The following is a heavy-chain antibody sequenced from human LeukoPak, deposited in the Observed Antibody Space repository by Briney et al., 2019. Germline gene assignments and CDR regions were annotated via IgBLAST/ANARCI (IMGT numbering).Heavy chain of an antibody. V-gene: IGHV1-2*02. CDR1: GYTFTGYY. D-gene: IGHD3-10*01. CDR3: AGDWIAELPSYYYYYYMDV. CDR2: INPNSGGT. Sequence: ASVKVSCKASGYTFTGYYMHWVRQAPGQGLEWMGWINPNSGGTNYAQKFQGRVTMTRDTSISTAYMELSRLRSDDTAVYYCAGDWIAELPSYYYYYYMDVWGKGTTVTVSS. J-gene: IGHJ6*03.